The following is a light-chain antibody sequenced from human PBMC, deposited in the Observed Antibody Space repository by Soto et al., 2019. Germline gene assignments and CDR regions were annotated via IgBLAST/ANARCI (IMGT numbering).Light chain of an antibody. Sequence: QLVLTQSPSASASLGASVKLTCTLSSGHSSYAIAWHQQQPEKGPRYLMRLNSDGSHSKGDGIPDRFSGSSSGAERYLTISSLQSEDEADYYCQTWGTGLYVVFGGGTKVTVL. V-gene: IGLV4-69*01. CDR3: QTWGTGLYVV. CDR1: SGHSSYA. J-gene: IGLJ2*01. CDR2: LNSDGSH.